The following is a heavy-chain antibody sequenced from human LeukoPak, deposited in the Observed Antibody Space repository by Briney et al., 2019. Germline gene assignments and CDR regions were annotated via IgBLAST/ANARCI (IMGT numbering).Heavy chain of an antibody. D-gene: IGHD3-22*01. V-gene: IGHV4-59*01. Sequence: SETLSLTCTVSGVSISNYYWNWIRQPPGKGLEWIGYIYSSGSTNYNPSLKSRVTISVDTSKNQVSLKLRYVTAADTAMYFCARGSHYDSSLFDYWGQGNLVTVSS. CDR1: GVSISNYY. CDR3: ARGSHYDSSLFDY. CDR2: IYSSGST. J-gene: IGHJ4*02.